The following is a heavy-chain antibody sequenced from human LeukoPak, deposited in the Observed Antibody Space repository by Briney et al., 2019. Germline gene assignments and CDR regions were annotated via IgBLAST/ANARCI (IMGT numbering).Heavy chain of an antibody. CDR3: AIDRSRPPERPFDI. CDR1: GGSVSYYY. CDR2: VSYSGST. Sequence: SETLSLTCSVSGGSVSYYYWSWIRQFPGKGLEWIGYVSYSGSTTYTPSLKRRVTISVGTSKSPFSLKLISVTAADTAVYYCAIDRSRPPERPFDIWGQGTMVTVSS. J-gene: IGHJ3*02. V-gene: IGHV4-59*02. D-gene: IGHD1-14*01.